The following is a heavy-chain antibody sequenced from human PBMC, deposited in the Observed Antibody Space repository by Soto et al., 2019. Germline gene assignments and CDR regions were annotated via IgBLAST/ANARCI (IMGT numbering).Heavy chain of an antibody. CDR3: ARSTRLRDILTGYYHGDAFDI. V-gene: IGHV4-34*01. J-gene: IGHJ3*02. CDR1: GGSFSGYY. D-gene: IGHD3-9*01. Sequence: SETLSLTCAVYGGSFSGYYWSWIRQPPGKGLEWIGEINHSGSTNYNPSLKSRVSISVDTSKNQFSLKLSSVTAADTAVYYCARSTRLRDILTGYYHGDAFDIWGQGTMVTVSS. CDR2: INHSGST.